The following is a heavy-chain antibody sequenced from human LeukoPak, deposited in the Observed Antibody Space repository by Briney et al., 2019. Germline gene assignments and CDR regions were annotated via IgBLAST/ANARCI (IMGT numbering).Heavy chain of an antibody. D-gene: IGHD5-12*01. CDR3: AKCARYSGYDSDFDY. CDR2: INSDGTST. V-gene: IGHV3-74*01. CDR1: GFTFSSHW. J-gene: IGHJ4*02. Sequence: PGGSLRLSCAASGFTFSSHWMHWVRQAPGKGLVWVSRINSDGTSTTYADSVKGRFTISRDNAKNTLYLQMNSLRAEDTAAYFCAKCARYSGYDSDFDYWGQGTLVSVSS.